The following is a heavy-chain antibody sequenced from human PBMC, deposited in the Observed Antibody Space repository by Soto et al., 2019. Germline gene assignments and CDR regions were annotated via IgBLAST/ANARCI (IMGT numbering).Heavy chain of an antibody. D-gene: IGHD3-3*01. Sequence: PGGSLRLSCAASGFTFSSYWMHWVRQAPGKGPVWVSRINSDGSSTSYADSVKGRFTISRDNAKNTLYLQMNSLRAEDTAVYYCARALVDYYDFWSGYYWGCMDVWGQGTTVTVSS. CDR1: GFTFSSYW. V-gene: IGHV3-74*01. CDR2: INSDGSST. J-gene: IGHJ6*02. CDR3: ARALVDYYDFWSGYYWGCMDV.